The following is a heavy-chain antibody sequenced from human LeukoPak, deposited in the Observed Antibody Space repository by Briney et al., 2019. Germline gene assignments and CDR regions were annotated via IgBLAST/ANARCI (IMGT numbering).Heavy chain of an antibody. CDR2: IIPIFGTA. J-gene: IGHJ6*04. Sequence: SVKVSCKASGGTFSSYAISWVRQAPGQGLEWMGVIIPIFGTANYAQKFQGRVTITADESTSTAYMELSSLRSEDTAVYYCARNAVPDRPFSGMDVWGKGTTVTVSS. D-gene: IGHD2-2*01. CDR1: GGTFSSYA. CDR3: ARNAVPDRPFSGMDV. V-gene: IGHV1-69*13.